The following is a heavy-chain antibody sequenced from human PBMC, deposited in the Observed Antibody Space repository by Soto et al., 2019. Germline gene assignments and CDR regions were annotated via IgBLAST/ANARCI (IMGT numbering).Heavy chain of an antibody. CDR2: IDPSDSYT. Sequence: EVQLVQSGAEVKKPGESLRISCKGSGYSFTSYWISWVRQMPGKGLEWMGRIDPSDSYTNYSPSFQGHVTISADKSISTAYLQWSSLKASDTAMYYCARHREDYYGSGSYYNFGIDYWGQGTLVTVSS. CDR1: GYSFTSYW. V-gene: IGHV5-10-1*03. J-gene: IGHJ4*02. D-gene: IGHD3-10*01. CDR3: ARHREDYYGSGSYYNFGIDY.